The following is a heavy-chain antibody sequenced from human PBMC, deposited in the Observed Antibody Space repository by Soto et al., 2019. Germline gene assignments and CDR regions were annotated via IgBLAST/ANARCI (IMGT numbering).Heavy chain of an antibody. J-gene: IGHJ5*02. CDR1: GFTFSSYG. CDR3: AKARVVVVPAAPFDP. Sequence: GGSLTLSCADSGFTFSSYGRHWVRQAPGEGLEWVSAISGSGGSTYYADSVKGRFTISRDNSKNTLYLQMNSLRAEDTAVYYCAKARVVVVPAAPFDPWGQGTLVTVSS. CDR2: ISGSGGST. V-gene: IGHV3-23*01. D-gene: IGHD2-2*01.